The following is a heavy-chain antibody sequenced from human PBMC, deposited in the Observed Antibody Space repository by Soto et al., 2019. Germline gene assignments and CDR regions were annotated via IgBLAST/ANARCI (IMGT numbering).Heavy chain of an antibody. CDR3: AKGGQLFPEGVGY. J-gene: IGHJ4*02. CDR1: GFTFDDYA. V-gene: IGHV3-9*01. CDR2: ISWNSGSI. Sequence: EVQLVESGGGLVQPGRSLRLSCAASGFTFDDYAMHWVRQAPGKGLEWVSGISWNSGSIGDADSVKRRFTFSSDNAKNSLYLLMHRLRAEDTALYYCAKGGQLFPEGVGYWGQGTLVTVSS. D-gene: IGHD2-2*01.